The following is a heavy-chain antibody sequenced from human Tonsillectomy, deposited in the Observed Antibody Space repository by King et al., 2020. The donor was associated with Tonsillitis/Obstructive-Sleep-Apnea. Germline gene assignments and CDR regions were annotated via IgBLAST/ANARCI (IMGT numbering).Heavy chain of an antibody. V-gene: IGHV3-48*03. D-gene: IGHD1-26*01. CDR2: ISSSGSTI. J-gene: IGHJ3*02. CDR1: GFTFSSYE. Sequence: DVQLVESGGGLVQPGGSLRLSCAASGFTFSSYEMNWVRQAPGKGLEWVSYISSSGSTIYYADSVKDRFTISRDNAKNSLYLQMNSLRAEDTAVYYCARGIVGAPGAAFDIWGQGTMVTVSS. CDR3: ARGIVGAPGAAFDI.